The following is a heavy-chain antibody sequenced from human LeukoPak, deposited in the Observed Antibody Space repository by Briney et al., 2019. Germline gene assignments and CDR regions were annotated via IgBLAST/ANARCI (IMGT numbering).Heavy chain of an antibody. CDR1: RSRFTSYW. D-gene: IGHD2-15*01. V-gene: IGHV5-10-1*01. CDR3: AREPRGYCSGGSCWYY. CDR2: IDPSDSYI. Sequence: GESLRIYCEGSRSRFTSYWITWARQMPGEGLEWMGSIDPSDSYINYSPSFQGHVTISADKSISTAYLQWSSLKATDSAIDDCAREPRGYCSGGSCWYYWGQGTLVTVSS. J-gene: IGHJ4*02.